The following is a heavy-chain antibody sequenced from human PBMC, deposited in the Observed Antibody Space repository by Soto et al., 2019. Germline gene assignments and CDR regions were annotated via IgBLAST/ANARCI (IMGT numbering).Heavy chain of an antibody. J-gene: IGHJ5*02. D-gene: IGHD4-17*01. CDR2: IRSKANSYAT. V-gene: IGHV3-73*01. CDR1: GFTFSGSA. CDR3: TRPSGDHNWFDP. Sequence: EVQLVESGGGLVQPGGSLKLSCAASGFTFSGSAMHWVRQASGKGLEWVGRIRSKANSYATAYAASVKGRFTNSRDDSKNTAYLQKNSVKTEDAAVYYCTRPSGDHNWFDPWGQGTLVTVSS.